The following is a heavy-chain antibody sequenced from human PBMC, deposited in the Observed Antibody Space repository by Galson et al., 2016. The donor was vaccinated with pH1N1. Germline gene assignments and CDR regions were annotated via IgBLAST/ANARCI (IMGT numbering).Heavy chain of an antibody. D-gene: IGHD5-18*01. CDR1: GDSISSGTYY. CDR3: ARSGSRYGSDAFDM. Sequence: ETLSLTCTVSGDSISSGTYYWSWIRQSPGKGLDYVGYIYYNGHTNYRPSLKSRVTMSLDMSKNKFSLQLTSVTAADTAVYFCARSGSRYGSDAFDMWGQGTTVTVSS. J-gene: IGHJ3*02. V-gene: IGHV4-61*01. CDR2: IYYNGHT.